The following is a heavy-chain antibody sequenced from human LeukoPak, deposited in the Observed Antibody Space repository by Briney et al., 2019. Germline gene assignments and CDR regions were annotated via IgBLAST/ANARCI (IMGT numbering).Heavy chain of an antibody. CDR2: ISYDGSNK. CDR3: AKDGGLDSDEIHFQH. CDR1: GFTFSSYG. V-gene: IGHV3-30*18. J-gene: IGHJ1*01. D-gene: IGHD3-16*01. Sequence: PGGSLRLSCAASGFTFSSYGMHWVRQAPGKGLEWVAVISYDGSNKYYADSVKGRFTISRDNSKNTLYLQMNSLRAEDTAVYYCAKDGGLDSDEIHFQHWGQGTLVTVSS.